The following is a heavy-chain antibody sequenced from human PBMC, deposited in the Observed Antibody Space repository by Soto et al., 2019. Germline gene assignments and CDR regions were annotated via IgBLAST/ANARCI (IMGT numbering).Heavy chain of an antibody. J-gene: IGHJ5*02. CDR2: ISDTGGGT. D-gene: IGHD1-1*01. CDR3: AIGRRNTSASNTWFDL. V-gene: IGHV3-23*01. Sequence: VGSLRLSCAASGVTFSTYAMAWVRQAPGKGLEWVSTISDTGGGTFYAGSVKGRFTISRDNSNNTLYLQMQRLRAEDTAIYFCAIGRRNTSASNTWFDLWARGTQVTVSS. CDR1: GVTFSTYA.